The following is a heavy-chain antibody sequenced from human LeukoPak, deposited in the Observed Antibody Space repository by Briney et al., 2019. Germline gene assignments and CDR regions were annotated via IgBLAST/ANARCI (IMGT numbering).Heavy chain of an antibody. CDR2: IYYSGST. Sequence: KSSETLSLTCTVSGGSISSGGYYWSWIRQHPGKGLEWIGDIYYSGSTYYNPSLKSRATISVDTYKDQFSLKLSSVTAADTAVYYCARVKDYYDSSGYYLDYWGQGTLVTVSS. J-gene: IGHJ4*02. D-gene: IGHD3-22*01. CDR1: GGSISSGGYY. CDR3: ARVKDYYDSSGYYLDY. V-gene: IGHV4-31*03.